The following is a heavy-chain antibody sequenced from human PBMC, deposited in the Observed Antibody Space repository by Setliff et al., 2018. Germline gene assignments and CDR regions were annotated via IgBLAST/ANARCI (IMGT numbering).Heavy chain of an antibody. CDR1: GYTFTYFG. Sequence: ASVKVSCKASGYTFTYFGVSWLRLAPGQGFEWMGWISAYNDNTKSSQKFQDRITMTTDTTTSTSYMELRSLRSDDTAVYYYARSFDSGFYHQRDAYDIWGRGTLVTVSS. J-gene: IGHJ3*02. V-gene: IGHV1-18*01. CDR3: ARSFDSGFYHQRDAYDI. D-gene: IGHD5-12*01. CDR2: ISAYNDNT.